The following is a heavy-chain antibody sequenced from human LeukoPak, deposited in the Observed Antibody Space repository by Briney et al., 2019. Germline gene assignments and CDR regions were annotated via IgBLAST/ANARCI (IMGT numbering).Heavy chain of an antibody. D-gene: IGHD3-10*01. V-gene: IGHV4-34*01. Sequence: SETLSLTCAVYGGSFSGYCWSWTRQPPGKGLEWIGEINHSGSTNYNPSLKSRVTISVDTSKNQFSLKLSSVTAADTAVYYCRGVRFGELFDYWGQGTLVTVSS. J-gene: IGHJ4*02. CDR3: RGVRFGELFDY. CDR2: INHSGST. CDR1: GGSFSGYC.